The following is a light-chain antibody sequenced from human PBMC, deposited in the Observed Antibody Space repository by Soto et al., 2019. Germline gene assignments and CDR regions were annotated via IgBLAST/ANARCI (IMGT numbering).Light chain of an antibody. CDR1: QGMSRT. V-gene: IGKV1-9*01. J-gene: IGKJ5*01. Sequence: DIQLTQSPSFLSASVGDRVTITCRASQGMSRTLAWYQQEPGKAPKLLIYAASTLQSGVPSRFSGSGSGTEFTLTISGLQPEDSATYYCQQLYDYPITFGQGTRLEMK. CDR2: AAS. CDR3: QQLYDYPIT.